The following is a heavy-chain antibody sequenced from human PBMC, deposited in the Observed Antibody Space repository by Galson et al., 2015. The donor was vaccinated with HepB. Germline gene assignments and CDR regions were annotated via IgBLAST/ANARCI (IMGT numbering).Heavy chain of an antibody. D-gene: IGHD3-22*01. V-gene: IGHV1-46*04. CDR3: ARGRHYYDSSGQGPFDY. CDR2: INPSDGST. Sequence: SVKVSCKASGYTFTSKYLQWVRQAPGQGLEWMGIINPSDGSTDYARKLRGRVTMTRDTPTSTVYMELSSLRSEGTAMYYCARGRHYYDSSGQGPFDYWGQGTLVTVSS. J-gene: IGHJ4*02. CDR1: GYTFTSKY.